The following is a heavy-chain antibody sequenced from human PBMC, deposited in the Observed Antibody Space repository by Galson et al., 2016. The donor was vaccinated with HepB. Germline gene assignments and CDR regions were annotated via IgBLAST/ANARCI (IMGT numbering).Heavy chain of an antibody. CDR2: IGVGSGDI. J-gene: IGHJ5*02. D-gene: IGHD3-16*02. CDR3: AADYHDTYFDP. CDR1: GFTFSSST. Sequence: SVKVSCKASGFTFSSSTVQWVRQARGQRLEWIGWIGVGSGDIGYAQKFQERVTITSDTSTSTAYMELGSLRSEDTAVYYCAADYHDTYFDPWGQGTLVTVSS. V-gene: IGHV1-58*01.